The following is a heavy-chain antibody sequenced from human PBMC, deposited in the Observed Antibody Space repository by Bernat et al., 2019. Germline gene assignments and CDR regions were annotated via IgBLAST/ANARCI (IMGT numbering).Heavy chain of an antibody. V-gene: IGHV3-11*06. CDR1: GFTFSDYY. CDR2: ISSSSSYT. CDR3: ATTIVATIFPDY. D-gene: IGHD5-12*01. J-gene: IGHJ4*02. Sequence: QVQLVESGGGLVKPGGSLRLSCAASGFTFSDYYMSWIRQAPGKGLDWVSYISSSSSYTNYADSVKGRFTISRDNAKNSLYLQMNSLGAEDTAVYYCATTIVATIFPDYWGQGTLVTVSS.